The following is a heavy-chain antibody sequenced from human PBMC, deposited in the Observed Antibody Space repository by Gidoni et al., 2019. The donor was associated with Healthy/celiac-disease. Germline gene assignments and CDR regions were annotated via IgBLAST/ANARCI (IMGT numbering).Heavy chain of an antibody. V-gene: IGHV1-18*01. CDR1: GYTFTSAG. D-gene: IGHD4-17*01. Sequence: QVQLVQSGAEVKKPGASVKVSCKASGYTFTSAGISWVRQAPGQGLEWMGWLSAYNGNTNYAQKLQGRVTMTTDTSTSTAYMERRSLRSDDTAVYYCARDLGPSMTTVTRVALNAFDIWGQGTMVTVSS. CDR3: ARDLGPSMTTVTRVALNAFDI. J-gene: IGHJ3*02. CDR2: LSAYNGNT.